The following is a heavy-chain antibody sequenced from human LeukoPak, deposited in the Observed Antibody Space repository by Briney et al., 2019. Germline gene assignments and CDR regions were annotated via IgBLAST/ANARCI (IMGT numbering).Heavy chain of an antibody. V-gene: IGHV3-23*01. CDR2: ISGSGGST. J-gene: IGHJ4*02. Sequence: RSGGSLRLSCATSGFTFSIHAMSWVRQAPGKGLEWVSAISGSGGSTYYADSVKGRFTISRDNSKNTLYLQMNSLRAEDTAVYYCAKDATFDYWGQGTLVTVSS. CDR1: GFTFSIHA. CDR3: AKDATFDY.